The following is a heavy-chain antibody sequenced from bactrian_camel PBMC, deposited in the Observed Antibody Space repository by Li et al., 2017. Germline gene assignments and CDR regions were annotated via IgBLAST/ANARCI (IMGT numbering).Heavy chain of an antibody. D-gene: IGHD3*01. Sequence: VQLVESGGGSVQSGGSLRLSCAASGYTFSIYCLAWFRQTPGKEREKIAEIDNDGTTTYADSVKGRFSISEDNAKDTLYLQMNSLKSEDTALYYCVTEPMYWGQRTQVTVS. V-gene: IGHV3S67*01. J-gene: IGHJ4*01. CDR2: IDNDGTT. CDR1: GYTFSIYC. CDR3: VTEPMY.